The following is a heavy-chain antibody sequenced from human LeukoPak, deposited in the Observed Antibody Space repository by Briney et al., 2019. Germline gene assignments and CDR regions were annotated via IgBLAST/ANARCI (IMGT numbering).Heavy chain of an antibody. V-gene: IGHV4-59*01. J-gene: IGHJ3*02. CDR2: IYYSGST. CDR1: GGSISSYY. D-gene: IGHD5-24*01. CDR3: ARGLLDGYTHPAAFDI. Sequence: SETLSLTCTVSGGSISSYYWSWIRQPPGKGLEWIGYIYYSGSTNYNPSLQSRVTISVDTSKNQFSLKLSSVTAADTAVYYCARGLLDGYTHPAAFDIWGQGTMVTVSS.